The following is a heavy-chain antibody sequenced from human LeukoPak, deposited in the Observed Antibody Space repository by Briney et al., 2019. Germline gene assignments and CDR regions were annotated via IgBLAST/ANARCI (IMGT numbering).Heavy chain of an antibody. CDR2: IIPIFGTT. CDR3: AKADQGFWSGCMDV. CDR1: GGTFSSYV. D-gene: IGHD3-3*01. Sequence: SVKVSCKASGGTFSSYVFSWVRQAPGQGLEWMGGIIPIFGTTNYAQNFQGRVTLTADGSTSTAYMELNSLRAEDTAVYYCAKADQGFWSGCMDVWGQGTTVTVSS. V-gene: IGHV1-69*13. J-gene: IGHJ6*02.